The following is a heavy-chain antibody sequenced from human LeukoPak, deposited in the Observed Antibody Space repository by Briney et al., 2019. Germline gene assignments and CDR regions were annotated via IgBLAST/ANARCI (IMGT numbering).Heavy chain of an antibody. CDR3: ARHEAVFDYYYNMDV. CDR2: IYYSGST. V-gene: IGHV4-39*01. D-gene: IGHD3-3*01. CDR1: GGSISSSSYY. J-gene: IGHJ6*03. Sequence: SETLSLTCTVSGGSISSSSYYWGWIRQPPGKGLEWIGNIYYSGSTYYNPSLKSRVTVSVDTSKNQFSLKLSSVTAADTAVYYCARHEAVFDYYYNMDVWGKGTTVTISS.